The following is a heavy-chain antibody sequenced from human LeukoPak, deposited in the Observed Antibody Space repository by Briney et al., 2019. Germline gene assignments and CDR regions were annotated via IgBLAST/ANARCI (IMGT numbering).Heavy chain of an antibody. CDR2: IHTNGRT. V-gene: IGHV4-4*09. Sequence: SETLALTCTVSGDSISSYYWSWIRQTPGKGLEWIGYIHTNGRTNYSPSLKSRVTMSVDSSKNQLSLMLNSVTAADTAVYYCTRRAPTSYGHYLDSWGQGTLVTVSS. CDR3: TRRAPTSYGHYLDS. CDR1: GDSISSYY. J-gene: IGHJ4*02. D-gene: IGHD3-10*01.